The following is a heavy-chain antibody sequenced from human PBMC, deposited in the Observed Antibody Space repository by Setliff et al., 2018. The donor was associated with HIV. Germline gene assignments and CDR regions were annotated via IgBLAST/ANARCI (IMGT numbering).Heavy chain of an antibody. CDR3: ARGSVADNWFDP. D-gene: IGHD2-15*01. V-gene: IGHV4-34*01. J-gene: IGHJ5*02. CDR1: GGSFSGYY. Sequence: PSETLSLTCAVYGGSFSGYYWGWIRQPPGKGLEWIGEIIHSRNTNYNPPLKSRVTISVDTSKNQFSLKLSSVTAADTAVYYCARGSVADNWFDPWGQGTLVTVSS. CDR2: IIHSRNT.